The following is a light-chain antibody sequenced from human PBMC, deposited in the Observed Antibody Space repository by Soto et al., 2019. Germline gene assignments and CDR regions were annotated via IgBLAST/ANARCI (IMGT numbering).Light chain of an antibody. V-gene: IGKV1-5*03. Sequence: DIPMTQSPSTLSASVGDRVTITCRASQSISSWLAWYQQKPGKAPKLLIYKASSLESGVPSRFSGSGSGTEFNLTVSSLQPCVFVTDCCQQYEHGWSLGQGTKVEIK. CDR1: QSISSW. CDR3: QQYEHGWS. J-gene: IGKJ1*01. CDR2: KAS.